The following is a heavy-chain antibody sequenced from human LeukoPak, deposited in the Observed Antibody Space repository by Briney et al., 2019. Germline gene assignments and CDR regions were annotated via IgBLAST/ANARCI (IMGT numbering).Heavy chain of an antibody. J-gene: IGHJ4*02. CDR3: ARTEAGYDESYFDY. D-gene: IGHD5-12*01. CDR1: GGSFSGYY. Sequence: SETLSLTCAVYGGSFSGYYWSWIRQPPGKGLEWIGYIYYSGSTNYNPSLKSRVTISVDTSKNQFSLKLSSVTAADTAVYYCARTEAGYDESYFDYWGQGTLVTVSS. CDR2: IYYSGST. V-gene: IGHV4-59*01.